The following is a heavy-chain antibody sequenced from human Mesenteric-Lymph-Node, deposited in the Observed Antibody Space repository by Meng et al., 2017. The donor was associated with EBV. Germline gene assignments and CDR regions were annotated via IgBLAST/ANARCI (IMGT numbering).Heavy chain of an antibody. CDR1: GFTFSDFD. J-gene: IGHJ3*01. V-gene: IGHV3-11*01. D-gene: IGHD2-21*01. CDR3: ARGIVVVIAYDAFDF. Sequence: QVQLVESGGGLVKPGGSLRLSCAASGFTFSDFDMSWIRQTPGKGLEWVSYISSSGATIYYADSVKGRFTISRDNAKNSLYLQMNSLRAEDTALYYCARGIVVVIAYDAFDFWGQGTMVTVSS. CDR2: ISSSGATI.